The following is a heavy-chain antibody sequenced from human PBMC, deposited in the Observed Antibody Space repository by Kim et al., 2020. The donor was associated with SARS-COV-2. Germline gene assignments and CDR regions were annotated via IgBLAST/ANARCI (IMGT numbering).Heavy chain of an antibody. CDR2: ISYDGSNK. V-gene: IGHV3-30*04. D-gene: IGHD6-13*01. Sequence: GGSLRLSCAASGFTFSSYAMHWVRQAPGKGLEWVAVISYDGSNKYYADSVKGRFTISRDNSKNTLYLQMNSLRAEDTAVYYCARDRSVAAAGTRIYYYYYGMDVWGQGTTVTVSS. J-gene: IGHJ6*02. CDR1: GFTFSSYA. CDR3: ARDRSVAAAGTRIYYYYYGMDV.